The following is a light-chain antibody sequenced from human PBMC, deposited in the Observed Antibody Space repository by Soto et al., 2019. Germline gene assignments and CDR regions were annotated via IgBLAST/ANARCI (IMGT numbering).Light chain of an antibody. CDR1: QSVSSSY. CDR3: QERSNWPPIFT. J-gene: IGKJ3*01. CDR2: GAS. Sequence: EIVLTQSPATLSLSPGERATLSCRASQSVSSSYLAWYQQKPGQAPRLLIYGASSRATGIPDRFSGSGSGTDFTLTISRLEPEGFAVYYCQERSNWPPIFTFGPGTKVDIK. V-gene: IGKV3D-20*02.